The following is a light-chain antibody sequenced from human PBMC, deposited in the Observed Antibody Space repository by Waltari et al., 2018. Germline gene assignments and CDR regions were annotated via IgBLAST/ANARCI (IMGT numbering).Light chain of an antibody. CDR2: AAS. J-gene: IGKJ4*01. CDR1: QSISSD. CDR3: QQSYSTPLT. V-gene: IGKV1-39*01. Sequence: DSQVTKSPSSLSASVGHRVTITCRASQSISSDLNWYHQKPGKAPKLLIYAASSLQSGVPLRFSGSGSGTDFTLTISSLQPEDFATYYCQQSYSTPLTFGGGTKVEIK.